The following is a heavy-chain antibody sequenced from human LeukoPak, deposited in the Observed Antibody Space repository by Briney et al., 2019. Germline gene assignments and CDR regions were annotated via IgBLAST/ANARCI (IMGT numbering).Heavy chain of an antibody. CDR2: IKEDGSEK. CDR3: AYSGSYWDY. Sequence: PGGSLRLSCAASGFTFSTYWMAWVRQAPGKGLEWVANIKEDGSEKYYVDSVKGRFTISRDNTKNSLCLQMDSLRAEDTAVYYCAYSGSYWDYWGQGTLVTVSS. CDR1: GFTFSTYW. V-gene: IGHV3-7*01. J-gene: IGHJ4*02. D-gene: IGHD1-26*01.